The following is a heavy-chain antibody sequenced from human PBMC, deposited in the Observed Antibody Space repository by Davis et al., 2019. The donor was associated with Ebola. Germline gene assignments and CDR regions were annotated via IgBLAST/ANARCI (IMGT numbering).Heavy chain of an antibody. Sequence: PGGSLRLSCAASGLTVSSNDMSWVRQAPGKGLQWVSIIYSGGPAYYADSVKGQFTISRDNSRNTLYLQMNSLRAEDTAVYYCARFKGATFNYWGQGTLVTVSS. V-gene: IGHV3-53*01. D-gene: IGHD1-26*01. CDR1: GLTVSSND. CDR3: ARFKGATFNY. J-gene: IGHJ4*02. CDR2: IYSGGPA.